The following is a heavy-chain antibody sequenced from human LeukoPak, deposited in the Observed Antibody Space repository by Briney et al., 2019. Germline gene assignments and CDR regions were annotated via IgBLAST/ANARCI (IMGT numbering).Heavy chain of an antibody. CDR1: GFTFTSSA. V-gene: IGHV1-58*02. CDR3: ARDQSGIAAGALSD. CDR2: IVVGSGNT. J-gene: IGHJ4*02. D-gene: IGHD6-13*01. Sequence: GASVKVSCKASGFTFTSSAMQWVRQARGQRCEWRGWIVVGSGNTNYAQKFQERVTITRDMSTSTAYMELSSLRAEDTAVYYCARDQSGIAAGALSDWGQGTLVTVSS.